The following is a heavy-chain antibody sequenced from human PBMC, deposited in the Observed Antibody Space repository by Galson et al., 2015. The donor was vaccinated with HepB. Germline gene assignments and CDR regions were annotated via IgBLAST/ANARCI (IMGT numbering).Heavy chain of an antibody. CDR2: ISYDGSNK. CDR1: GFTFSSYA. V-gene: IGHV3-30*04. J-gene: IGHJ4*02. D-gene: IGHD6-19*01. CDR3: AREGGLVAGPDY. Sequence: SLRLSCAASGFTFSSYAMHWVRQAPGKGLEWVAVISYDGSNKYYADSVKGRFTISRDNSKNTLYLQMTSLRAEDTAVYYCAREGGLVAGPDYWGQGTLVTVSS.